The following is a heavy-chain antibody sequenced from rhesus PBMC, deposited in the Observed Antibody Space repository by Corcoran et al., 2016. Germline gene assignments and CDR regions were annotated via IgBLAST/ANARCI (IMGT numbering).Heavy chain of an antibody. J-gene: IGHJ4*01. V-gene: IGHV1-111*02. Sequence: EVQLVQSGAAVKQPGASVNISCKASVSTFPDSSLHWVRQVPGKGLEWMGRVDTEDGEAIHAQKFQDRVTITADTSTDTAYMELSSLRSEDTAVYYCATDRQHQFDYWGQGVLVTVSS. CDR3: ATDRQHQFDY. CDR2: VDTEDGEA. CDR1: VSTFPDSS. D-gene: IGHD2-33*01.